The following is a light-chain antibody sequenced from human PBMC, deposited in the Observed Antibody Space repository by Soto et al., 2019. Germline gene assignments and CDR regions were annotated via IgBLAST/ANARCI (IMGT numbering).Light chain of an antibody. Sequence: VLTQPACVSGSLALAIAISCTGTSSDVGSYNLVSWYQQHPGKAPKLMIYEGSKRPSGVSNRFSGSKSGNTASLTISGLQAEDEADYYCCSYAGSSTFDVFGTGTKVTVL. CDR2: EGS. J-gene: IGLJ1*01. V-gene: IGLV2-23*03. CDR1: SSDVGSYNL. CDR3: CSYAGSSTFDV.